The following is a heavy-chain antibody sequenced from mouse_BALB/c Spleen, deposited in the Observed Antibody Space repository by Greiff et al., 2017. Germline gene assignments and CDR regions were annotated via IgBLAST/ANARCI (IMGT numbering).Heavy chain of an antibody. V-gene: IGHV2-9*02. Sequence: VQLQQSGPGLVAPSQSLSITCTVSGFSLTSYGVHWVRQPPGKGLEWLGVIWAGGSTNYNSALMSRLSISKDNSKSQVFLKMNSLQTDDTAMYYCARDRYGNYGDFDVWGAGTTVTVSS. J-gene: IGHJ1*01. CDR1: GFSLTSYG. CDR3: ARDRYGNYGDFDV. CDR2: IWAGGST. D-gene: IGHD2-1*01.